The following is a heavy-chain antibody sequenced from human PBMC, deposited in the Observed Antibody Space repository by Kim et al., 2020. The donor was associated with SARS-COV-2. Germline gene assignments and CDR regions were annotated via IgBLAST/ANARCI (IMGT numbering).Heavy chain of an antibody. Sequence: GGSLRLSCAASGFKFDDYAMHWVRQSPGKGLEWVSLISWNGADTRYAATVRGRFTVSRDNSQNLLYLQMTSLTTDDSALYRCVKDGAQWEPSHHFDHWGQGALVTVSS. D-gene: IGHD1-26*01. V-gene: IGHV3-43D*03. CDR1: GFKFDDYA. CDR3: VKDGAQWEPSHHFDH. CDR2: ISWNGADT. J-gene: IGHJ4*02.